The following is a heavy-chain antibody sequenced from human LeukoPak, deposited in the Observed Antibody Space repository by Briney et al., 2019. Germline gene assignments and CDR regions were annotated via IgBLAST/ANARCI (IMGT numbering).Heavy chain of an antibody. CDR2: IKQDGSEK. J-gene: IGHJ4*02. D-gene: IGHD2/OR15-2a*01. CDR3: VTGRILWK. Sequence: GGSLRLSCAASGFTFSSFSMNWVRQAPGKGLEWVVSIKQDGSEKYSVDSLKGRFTISRDNAKNSLYLQMNNLRAEDTAVYHCVTGRILWKWGQGTLVTVSS. CDR1: GFTFSSFS. V-gene: IGHV3-7*01.